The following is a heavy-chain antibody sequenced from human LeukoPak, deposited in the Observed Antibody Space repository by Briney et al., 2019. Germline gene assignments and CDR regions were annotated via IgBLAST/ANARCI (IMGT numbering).Heavy chain of an antibody. CDR3: ARFGPYYYGSGSSTHKNWFDP. CDR2: INHSGST. D-gene: IGHD3-10*01. J-gene: IGHJ5*02. V-gene: IGHV4-34*01. Sequence: SETLSLTRAVYGGSFSGYYWSWIRQPPGKGLEWIGEINHSGSTNYNPSLKSRVTISVDTSKNQFSLKLSSVTAADTAVYYCARFGPYYYGSGSSTHKNWFDPWGQGTLVTVSS. CDR1: GGSFSGYY.